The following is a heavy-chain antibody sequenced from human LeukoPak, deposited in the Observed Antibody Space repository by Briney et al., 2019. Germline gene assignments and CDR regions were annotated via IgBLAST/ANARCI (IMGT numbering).Heavy chain of an antibody. CDR3: AREPYYGSGSRWFDP. V-gene: IGHV4-34*01. J-gene: IGHJ5*02. D-gene: IGHD3-10*01. CDR1: GGSFSGYY. Sequence: SETLSLTCAVYGGSFSGYYWSWIRQPPGKGLEWIGEINHSGSTNYNPSLKSRVTISVDTSKNQFSLKLRSVTAADTAMYYCAREPYYGSGSRWFDPWGQGTLVTVSS. CDR2: INHSGST.